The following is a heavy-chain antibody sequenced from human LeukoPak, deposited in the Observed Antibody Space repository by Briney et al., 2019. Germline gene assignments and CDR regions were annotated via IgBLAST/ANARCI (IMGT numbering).Heavy chain of an antibody. CDR3: VTVTTGYYYYYMDV. D-gene: IGHD4-11*01. J-gene: IGHJ6*03. V-gene: IGHV3-21*01. CDR1: GITFSSYS. CDR2: ISYSSTYI. Sequence: GGSLRLSCAASGITFSSYSMNWVRQAPGKGLEWVSSISYSSTYIYYEDSVKGRFTISRDNAKNSLYLQMNSLRAEDTAVYYCVTVTTGYYYYYMDVWGKGTTVTVSS.